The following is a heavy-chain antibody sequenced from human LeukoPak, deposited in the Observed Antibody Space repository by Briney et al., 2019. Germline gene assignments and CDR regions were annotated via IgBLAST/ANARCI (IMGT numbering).Heavy chain of an antibody. D-gene: IGHD3-22*01. J-gene: IGHJ5*02. CDR1: GFTFSDYS. V-gene: IGHV3-30*02. CDR2: IRYDGNNK. CDR3: ATESPRRQYYYDPNWFDP. Sequence: GGALRLSCAASGFTFSDYSMHSGRPAPDTGLNWVAFIRYDGNNKYYAASVKGRFTISRDNSKNTLYLQMNSLRADDTAVYYCATESPRRQYYYDPNWFDPWGQGTLVTASS.